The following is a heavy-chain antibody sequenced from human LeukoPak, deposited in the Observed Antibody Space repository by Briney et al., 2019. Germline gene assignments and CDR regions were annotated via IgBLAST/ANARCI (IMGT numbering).Heavy chain of an antibody. V-gene: IGHV3-15*01. CDR1: GFTFSNAW. J-gene: IGHJ3*02. CDR3: TTDRVGYGYGAFDI. CDR2: IKSKTDGGTT. Sequence: GGSLRLSCAASGFTFSNAWMSWVRQAPGKGLGWVGRIKSKTDGGTTDYAAPVKGRFTISRDDSKNTLYLQMNSLKTEDTAVYYCTTDRVGYGYGAFDIWGQGTMVTVSS. D-gene: IGHD5-18*01.